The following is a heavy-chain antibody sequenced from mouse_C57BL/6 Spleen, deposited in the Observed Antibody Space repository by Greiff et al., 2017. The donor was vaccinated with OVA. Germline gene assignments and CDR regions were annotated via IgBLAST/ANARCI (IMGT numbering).Heavy chain of an antibody. CDR1: GFTFSSYA. Sequence: EVHLVESGEGLVKPGGSLKLSCAASGFTFSSYAMSWVRQTPEKRLEWVAYISSGGDYIYYADTVKGRFTISRDNARNTLYLQMSSLKSEDTAMYYCTRDQGDYYGSSPGFAYWGQGTLVTVSA. D-gene: IGHD1-1*01. CDR2: ISSGGDYI. V-gene: IGHV5-9-1*02. CDR3: TRDQGDYYGSSPGFAY. J-gene: IGHJ3*01.